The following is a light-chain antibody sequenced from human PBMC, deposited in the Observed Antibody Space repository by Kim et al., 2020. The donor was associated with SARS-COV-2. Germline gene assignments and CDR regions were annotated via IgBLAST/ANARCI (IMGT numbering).Light chain of an antibody. CDR2: GAS. CDR3: QQSYSTHYT. V-gene: IGKV1-39*01. CDR1: QSIGTY. J-gene: IGKJ2*01. Sequence: DIQMTQSPSSLSASLGDRVTISCRASQSIGTYVNWYQHKPGKAPNLLIYGASTLHSGVPSRFSGSGSGTDFTLTVSSLQPEDIATYYCQQSYSTHYTFGQGTKLE.